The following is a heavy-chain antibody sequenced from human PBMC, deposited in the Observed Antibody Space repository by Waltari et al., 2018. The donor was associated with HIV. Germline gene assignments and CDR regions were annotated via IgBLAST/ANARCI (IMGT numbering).Heavy chain of an antibody. V-gene: IGHV3-7*01. CDR1: GFTFNTSW. CDR2: IKQDESEK. CDR3: AREALYDSSGYYFDY. Sequence: EVRLVESGGGLVTPGGSLSLSCAASGFTFNTSWMHWVRQAPGKGLEWVANIKQDESEKYYVDSLKGRFTISRDNAKNSLFLQMNSLRVEDTAVYYCAREALYDSSGYYFDYWGQGTLVTVSS. D-gene: IGHD3-22*01. J-gene: IGHJ4*02.